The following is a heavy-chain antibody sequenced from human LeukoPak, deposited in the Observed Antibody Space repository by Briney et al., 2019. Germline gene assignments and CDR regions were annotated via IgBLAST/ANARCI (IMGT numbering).Heavy chain of an antibody. CDR3: ARDQRYCSSSSCPWEPFDY. Sequence: GGSLRLSCAASGFTLSGYEMNWVRQAPGEGLEWVSYISSGGSAIYYADSVKGRFTISRDNAKNSLYLQMNSLRAEDTAVYYCARDQRYCSSSSCPWEPFDYWGQGTLVTVSS. V-gene: IGHV3-48*03. CDR1: GFTLSGYE. D-gene: IGHD2-2*01. CDR2: ISSGGSAI. J-gene: IGHJ4*02.